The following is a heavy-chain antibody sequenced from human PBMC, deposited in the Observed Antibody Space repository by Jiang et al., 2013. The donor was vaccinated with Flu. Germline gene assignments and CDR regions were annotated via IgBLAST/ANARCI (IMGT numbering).Heavy chain of an antibody. J-gene: IGHJ5*02. CDR1: GYTFAGYY. D-gene: IGHD3-3*01. CDR3: ARVTVYSEWSPWLDP. V-gene: IGHV1-2*02. CDR2: INPNSGDT. Sequence: QSGAEVKKPGASVQVSCKASGYTFAGYYIYWVRQAPGQGLEWMGWINPNSGDTNYAQMFQGRVTLTTETSISTAYMELRGLRSDDTAFYYCARVTVYSEWSPWLDPWGQGTLVTVSS.